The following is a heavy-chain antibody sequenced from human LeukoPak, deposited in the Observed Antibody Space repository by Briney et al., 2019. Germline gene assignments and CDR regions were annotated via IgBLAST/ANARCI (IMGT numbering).Heavy chain of an antibody. D-gene: IGHD6-13*01. Sequence: ASVKVSCKPSGGTFSRYVISWVRQAPGQGLEWMGRITPSDGIPNYAQKFQGRVTITADKSTSIVYMELSSLRTDDTAVYWCARVPEYRSSRAYHYFGMDVWGQGTTVIVSS. CDR3: ARVPEYRSSRAYHYFGMDV. CDR2: ITPSDGIP. CDR1: GGTFSRYV. J-gene: IGHJ6*02. V-gene: IGHV1-69*04.